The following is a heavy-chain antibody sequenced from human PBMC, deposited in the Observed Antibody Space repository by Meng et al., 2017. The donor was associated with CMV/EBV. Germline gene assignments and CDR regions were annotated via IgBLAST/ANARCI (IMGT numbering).Heavy chain of an antibody. Sequence: GESLKISCAASGFTFSSYAMHWVRQAPGKGLEWVAVISYDGSNKYYADSVKGRFTISRDNSKNTLYLQMNSLRAEDTAVYYCAKVARSTSYYFDYWGQGTLVTVSS. CDR3: AKVARSTSYYFDY. D-gene: IGHD2-2*01. CDR1: GFTFSSYA. V-gene: IGHV3-30*04. J-gene: IGHJ4*02. CDR2: ISYDGSNK.